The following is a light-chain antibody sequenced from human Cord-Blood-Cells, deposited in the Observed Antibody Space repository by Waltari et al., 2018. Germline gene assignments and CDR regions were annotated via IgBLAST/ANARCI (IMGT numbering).Light chain of an antibody. CDR2: AAS. CDR3: QQSYSTLLT. V-gene: IGKV1-39*01. Sequence: DIQMTQSPSSLSASVGDRVTLTCLASQSISSYLNWYQQKPGKAPKLLIYAASSLQSGVPSRFSGSGSGTDFTLTISSLQPEDFATYYCQQSYSTLLTFGGGTKVEIK. J-gene: IGKJ4*01. CDR1: QSISSY.